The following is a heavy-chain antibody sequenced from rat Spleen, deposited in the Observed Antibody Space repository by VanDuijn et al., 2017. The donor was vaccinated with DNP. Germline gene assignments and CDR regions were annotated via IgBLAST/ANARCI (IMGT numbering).Heavy chain of an antibody. CDR3: ATQGSYDYFDY. CDR2: ISYDGSST. D-gene: IGHD1-3*01. J-gene: IGHJ2*01. V-gene: IGHV5-7*01. Sequence: EVQLVESGGGLVQPGRSLKLSCAASGFTFSDYNMAWVRQAPKKGLEWVATISYDGSSTYYRDSVKGRFTISRDNAKSTLYLQMNSLRSEDTATYYCATQGSYDYFDYWGQGVMVTVSS. CDR1: GFTFSDYN.